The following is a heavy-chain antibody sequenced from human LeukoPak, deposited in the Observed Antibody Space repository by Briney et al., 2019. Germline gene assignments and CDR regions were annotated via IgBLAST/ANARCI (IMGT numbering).Heavy chain of an antibody. Sequence: PSETLSLTCTVSGGSISSYYWSWIRQPPGKGLEWIGYIYYSGSTNYNPSLKSRVTISVDTSKNQFSLKLSSVTAADTAVYYCARDPPSQGWFDPLGQGTLVTVSS. CDR1: GGSISSYY. J-gene: IGHJ5*02. CDR2: IYYSGST. V-gene: IGHV4-59*01. CDR3: ARDPPSQGWFDP.